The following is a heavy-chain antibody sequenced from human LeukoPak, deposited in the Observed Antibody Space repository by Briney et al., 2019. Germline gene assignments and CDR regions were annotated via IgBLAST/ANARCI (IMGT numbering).Heavy chain of an antibody. Sequence: SETLSLTCAVSGGSISSGGYSWRWTRQPPGKGLEWIGYIYHSGSTYYNPSLKSRVTISVDRSKNQFSLKLSSVTAADTAVYYCARDDSSGYYYAPGAFDIWGQGTMVTVSS. V-gene: IGHV4-30-2*01. CDR1: GGSISSGGYS. J-gene: IGHJ3*02. CDR2: IYHSGST. D-gene: IGHD3-22*01. CDR3: ARDDSSGYYYAPGAFDI.